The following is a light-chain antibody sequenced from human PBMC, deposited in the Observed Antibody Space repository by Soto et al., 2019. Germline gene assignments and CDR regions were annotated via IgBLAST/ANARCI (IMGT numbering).Light chain of an antibody. CDR1: SSDIGSYNL. CDR2: EAT. J-gene: IGLJ3*02. CDR3: CSYAGSRTFV. Sequence: QSVLTQPASVSGSPGHSITISCTGTSSDIGSYNLVSWYQQHPGRAPKLIIYEATERPSGVSNRFSGSKSDNTASLTISGLRAEDEAHYHCCSYAGSRTFVFGGGTKLTVL. V-gene: IGLV2-23*01.